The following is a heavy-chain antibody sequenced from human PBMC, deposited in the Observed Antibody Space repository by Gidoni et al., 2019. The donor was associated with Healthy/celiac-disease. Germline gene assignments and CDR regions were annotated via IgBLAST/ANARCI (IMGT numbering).Heavy chain of an antibody. Sequence: EVQLVQSGAEVKKPGESLRISCKGSGYSFTSYWISWVRQMPGKGLEWMGRIEPSDSYTNYSPSFQGHVTISADKSISTAYLQWSSLKASDTAMYYCARQGGMTTVTFAAPYYYMDVWGKGTTVTVSS. D-gene: IGHD4-17*01. CDR1: GYSFTSYW. V-gene: IGHV5-10-1*01. J-gene: IGHJ6*03. CDR2: IEPSDSYT. CDR3: ARQGGMTTVTFAAPYYYMDV.